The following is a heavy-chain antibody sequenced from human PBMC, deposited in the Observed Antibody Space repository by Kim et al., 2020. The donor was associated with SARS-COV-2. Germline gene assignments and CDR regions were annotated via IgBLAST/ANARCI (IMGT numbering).Heavy chain of an antibody. CDR3: ARGGPFYYGMDV. Sequence: NYNPSRNSRVTISVDTSKNQFSLELSSVTAADTAVYYCARGGPFYYGMDVWGQGTTVTVSS. V-gene: IGHV4-34*01. J-gene: IGHJ6*02.